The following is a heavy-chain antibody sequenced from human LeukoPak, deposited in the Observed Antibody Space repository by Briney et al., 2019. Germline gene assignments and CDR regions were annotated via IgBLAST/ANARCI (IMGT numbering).Heavy chain of an antibody. J-gene: IGHJ6*02. D-gene: IGHD2-15*01. CDR3: ATPNGGGSDIYYYGMDV. CDR2: IYYSGSA. Sequence: PSETLSLTCTVSGGSITNYYWSWIRQPPGKGLEWIGHIYYSGSADYNPSLKSRVIISVDTSKNQFSLKLSSVTAADTAVYYCATPNGGGSDIYYYGMDVWGQGTTVTVSS. CDR1: GGSITNYY. V-gene: IGHV4-59*01.